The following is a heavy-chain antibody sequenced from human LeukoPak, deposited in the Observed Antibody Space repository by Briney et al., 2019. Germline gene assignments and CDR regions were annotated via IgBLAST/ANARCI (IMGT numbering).Heavy chain of an antibody. CDR1: GGSISSGGYY. Sequence: PSETLSLTCTVSGGSISSGGYYWSWIRQHPGKGLEWIGYIYYSGSTYYNPSLKSRVTISVDTSKNQFSLKLSSVTAADTAVYYCAREYCGGDCCSFGYWGQGTLVTVSS. CDR2: IYYSGST. J-gene: IGHJ4*02. CDR3: AREYCGGDCCSFGY. D-gene: IGHD2-21*02. V-gene: IGHV4-31*03.